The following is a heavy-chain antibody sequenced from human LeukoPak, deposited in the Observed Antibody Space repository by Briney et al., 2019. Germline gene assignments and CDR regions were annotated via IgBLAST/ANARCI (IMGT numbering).Heavy chain of an antibody. CDR1: GFTFSSYC. Sequence: GGSLRLSCAASGFTFSSYCMHWVRHAPGKGLVWVSRINSDGSSTSYADSVKGRFTIARDNAKNTMYLKMNSLRAEDTAVYYCARASVQGQWLIHYYYYYMDVWGKGTTVTVSS. J-gene: IGHJ6*03. D-gene: IGHD6-19*01. V-gene: IGHV3-74*01. CDR3: ARASVQGQWLIHYYYYYMDV. CDR2: INSDGSST.